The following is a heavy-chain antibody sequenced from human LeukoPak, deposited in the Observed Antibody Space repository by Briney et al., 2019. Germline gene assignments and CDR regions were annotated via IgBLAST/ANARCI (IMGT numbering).Heavy chain of an antibody. CDR2: ISGNTSYI. J-gene: IGHJ5*02. CDR1: GFTFSSYG. CDR3: AREEMGGTTRSGALT. D-gene: IGHD1-14*01. V-gene: IGHV3-21*01. Sequence: PGGSLRLSCAASGFTFSSYGMHWVRQAPGKGLEWVSSISGNTSYIYYADSVKGRFTISRDNAENSLYLQMNSLRAEDTAVYYCAREEMGGTTRSGALTWGQGTLVTVSS.